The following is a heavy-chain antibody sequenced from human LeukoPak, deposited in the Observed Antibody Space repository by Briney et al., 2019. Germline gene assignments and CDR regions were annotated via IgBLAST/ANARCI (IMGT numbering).Heavy chain of an antibody. CDR3: ARNPIAARPHSPIDY. V-gene: IGHV3-66*01. Sequence: GGSLRLSCAASGFTVSSNYMSWVRQAPGKGLEWVSVIYSGGSTYYADSVKGRFTISRDNSKNTLYLQMNSLRAEDTAVYYCARNPIAARPHSPIDYWGQGTLVTVSS. CDR1: GFTVSSNY. J-gene: IGHJ4*02. D-gene: IGHD6-6*01. CDR2: IYSGGST.